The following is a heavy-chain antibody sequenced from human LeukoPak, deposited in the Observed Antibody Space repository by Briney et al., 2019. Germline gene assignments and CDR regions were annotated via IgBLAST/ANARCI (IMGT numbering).Heavy chain of an antibody. D-gene: IGHD4-17*01. CDR3: ARGTSVTHGYFEY. CDR1: GFTFSSYA. V-gene: IGHV3-33*08. CDR2: ISYDGSNK. J-gene: IGHJ4*02. Sequence: GGSLRLSCAASGFTFSSYAMHWVRQAPGKGLEWVAVISYDGSNKYYADSVKGRFTISRDNSRDTLHLQMISLRAEDTAMYYCARGTSVTHGYFEYWGQGTLVTVSS.